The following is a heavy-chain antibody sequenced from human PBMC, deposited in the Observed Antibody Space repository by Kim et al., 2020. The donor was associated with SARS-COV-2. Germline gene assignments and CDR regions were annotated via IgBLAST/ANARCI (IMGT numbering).Heavy chain of an antibody. CDR1: GYTLTELS. J-gene: IGHJ6*02. D-gene: IGHD1-26*01. CDR2: FDPEDGET. Sequence: ASVKVSCKVSGYTLTELSMHWVRQAPGKGLEWMGGFDPEDGETIYAQKFQGRVTMTEDTSTDTAYMELSSLRSEDTAVYYCATDKWELTSMDVWGQGTTVTVSS. CDR3: ATDKWELTSMDV. V-gene: IGHV1-24*01.